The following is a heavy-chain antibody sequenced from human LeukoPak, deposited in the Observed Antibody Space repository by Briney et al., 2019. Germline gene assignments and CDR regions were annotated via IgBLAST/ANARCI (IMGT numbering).Heavy chain of an antibody. V-gene: IGHV4-59*01. CDR1: GGSISSYY. D-gene: IGHD6-13*01. J-gene: IGHJ6*03. CDR2: IYYSGST. CDR3: ARYSRNYYYMDV. Sequence: PSETLSLTCTVSGGSISSYYRSWIRQPPGKGLEWIGYIYYSGSTNYNPSLKSRVTRSVDTSKNQFSLKLRSVTAADTAVYYCARYSRNYYYMDVWGKGTTVTVSS.